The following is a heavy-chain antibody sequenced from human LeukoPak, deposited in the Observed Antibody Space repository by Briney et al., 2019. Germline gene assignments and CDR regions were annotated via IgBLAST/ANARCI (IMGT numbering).Heavy chain of an antibody. Sequence: QPGGSLRLSCAASQFTFTSYAMSWVRQAPGRGLEWVSSIGDSGVPTYYADSVKGRFTISRDNSQNTLYLQMNSLRADDTAVYYCAKVATWTYFDYWGQGTLVTVSS. J-gene: IGHJ4*02. CDR2: IGDSGVPT. D-gene: IGHD3/OR15-3a*01. V-gene: IGHV3-23*01. CDR1: QFTFTSYA. CDR3: AKVATWTYFDY.